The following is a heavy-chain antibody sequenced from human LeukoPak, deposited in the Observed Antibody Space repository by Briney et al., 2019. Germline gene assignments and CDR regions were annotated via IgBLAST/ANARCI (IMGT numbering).Heavy chain of an antibody. V-gene: IGHV3-30*18. D-gene: IGHD3-10*01. J-gene: IGHJ6*02. CDR2: ISYDGSNK. CDR1: GFTFSSYG. CDR3: AKGGVLWFGESLYGMDV. Sequence: GRSLRLSCAASGFTFSSYGMHWVRQAPGKGLEWVAVISYDGSNKYYADSVKGRFTISRDNSKNTLYLQMNSLRAEDAAVYYCAKGGVLWFGESLYGMDVWGQGTTVTVSS.